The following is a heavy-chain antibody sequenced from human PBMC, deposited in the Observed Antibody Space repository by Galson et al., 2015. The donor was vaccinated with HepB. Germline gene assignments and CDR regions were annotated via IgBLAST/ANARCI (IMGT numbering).Heavy chain of an antibody. CDR3: ARDQLLEWLSIYYYYGMDV. V-gene: IGHV3-74*01. J-gene: IGHJ6*02. CDR2: INSDGSST. Sequence: SLRLSCAASGFTFSSYWMHWVRHAPGKGLVWVSRINSDGSSTSYADSVKGRFTISRDNAKNTLYLQMNSLRAEDTAVYYCARDQLLEWLSIYYYYGMDVWGQGTTVTVSS. D-gene: IGHD3-3*01. CDR1: GFTFSSYW.